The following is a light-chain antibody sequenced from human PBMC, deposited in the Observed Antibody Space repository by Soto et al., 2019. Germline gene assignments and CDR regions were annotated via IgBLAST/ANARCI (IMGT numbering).Light chain of an antibody. Sequence: DIQMTQSPSSLSASVGDRVTITCRASQTITTYLNWYQQKPGKAPTVLIYGASSLQSGVPSRFSGSGSGTDFTLPTSSLHPECFATYYCQQSYGSPNTFVQVTKLAIK. J-gene: IGKJ2*01. V-gene: IGKV1-39*01. CDR2: GAS. CDR1: QTITTY. CDR3: QQSYGSPNT.